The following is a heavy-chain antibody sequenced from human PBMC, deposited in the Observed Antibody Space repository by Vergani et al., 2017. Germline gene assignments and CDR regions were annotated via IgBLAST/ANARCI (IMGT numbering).Heavy chain of an antibody. Sequence: QVQLVQSGAEVKKPGSSVKVSCKASGGTFSSYAISWVRQAPGQGLEWMGGIIPIFGTANYAQKFQGRVTITADESTSTAYMELSSLRSEDTAVYYCASYYDSSGHGRGGFFGYWGQGTLVTVSS. CDR1: GGTFSSYA. J-gene: IGHJ4*02. CDR3: ASYYDSSGHGRGGFFGY. CDR2: IIPIFGTA. D-gene: IGHD3-22*01. V-gene: IGHV1-69*01.